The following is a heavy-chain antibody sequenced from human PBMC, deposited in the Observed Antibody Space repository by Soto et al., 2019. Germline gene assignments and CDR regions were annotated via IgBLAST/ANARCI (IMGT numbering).Heavy chain of an antibody. CDR3: AKGSPGSGYALDY. CDR2: ISGSHGST. J-gene: IGHJ4*02. D-gene: IGHD5-12*01. Sequence: EVQLLESGGGFVQPGGSLRLSCAATGFTFSNYAMNWVRQAPEKGLEWVSSISGSHGSTYYADSVNGRFNISRDNSKNMLYLQVNTLRVEDTAVYYCAKGSPGSGYALDYLGQGTLVTVSS. V-gene: IGHV3-23*01. CDR1: GFTFSNYA.